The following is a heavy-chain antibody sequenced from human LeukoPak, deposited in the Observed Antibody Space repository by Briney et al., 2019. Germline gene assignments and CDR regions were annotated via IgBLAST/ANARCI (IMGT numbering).Heavy chain of an antibody. CDR3: ARDHYYDSSGYYGRDY. CDR2: ISAYNGNT. J-gene: IGHJ4*02. Sequence: ASVKVSCKASGYTFTSYGISWVRQAPGQGLEWMGWISAYNGNTNYAHSLQGRVTMTTDTSTTTAYMELRSLRSDGTAVYYCARDHYYDSSGYYGRDYWGQGTLVTVSS. V-gene: IGHV1-18*01. D-gene: IGHD3-22*01. CDR1: GYTFTSYG.